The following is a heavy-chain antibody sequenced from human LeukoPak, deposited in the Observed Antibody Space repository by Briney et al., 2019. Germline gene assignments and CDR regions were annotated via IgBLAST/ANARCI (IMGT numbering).Heavy chain of an antibody. D-gene: IGHD6-19*01. CDR3: TIDLMTGFSSGWHFAY. J-gene: IGHJ4*02. CDR2: ISSSSSYT. CDR1: GFTFSDYY. Sequence: KPRGSLRLSCAASGFTFSDYYMSWIRQAPGKGLEWVSYISSSSSYTNYADSVKGRFTISRDNAKNSLYLQMNSLRAEDTAVYYCTIDLMTGFSSGWHFAYWGQGTLVTVSS. V-gene: IGHV3-11*05.